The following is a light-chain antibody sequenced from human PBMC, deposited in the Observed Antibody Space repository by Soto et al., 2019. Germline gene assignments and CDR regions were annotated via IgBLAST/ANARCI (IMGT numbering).Light chain of an antibody. CDR1: QSISSY. V-gene: IGKV1-39*01. Sequence: DIQMTQSPSSLSASVGDRVTITCRASQSISSYLNWYQQKPGKAPKLLIYAASSLQSGVPSRFSGSGSGTDFTLTITSLQPEDFATYYCQQSYSTPGWTFGQGTKVEI. CDR2: AAS. J-gene: IGKJ1*01. CDR3: QQSYSTPGWT.